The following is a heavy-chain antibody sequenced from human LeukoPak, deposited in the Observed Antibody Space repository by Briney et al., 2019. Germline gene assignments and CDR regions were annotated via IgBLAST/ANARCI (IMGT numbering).Heavy chain of an antibody. J-gene: IGHJ6*03. CDR1: GGSISSSSYF. Sequence: PSETLSLTCTVSGGSISSSSYFWGWIRQPPGKGLEWIGSTHYTGSANYNPSLKSRVTISVDTSKNQFSLRLSSVTAADTAVYYCARDRDIAVAGTGYYYYYMDVWGKGTTVTVSS. V-gene: IGHV4-39*02. CDR2: THYTGSA. D-gene: IGHD6-19*01. CDR3: ARDRDIAVAGTGYYYYYMDV.